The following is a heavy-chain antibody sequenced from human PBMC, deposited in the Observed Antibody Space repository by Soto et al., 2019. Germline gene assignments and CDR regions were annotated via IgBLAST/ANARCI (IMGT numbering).Heavy chain of an antibody. J-gene: IGHJ5*02. CDR2: IYYSGST. Sequence: QLQLQESGPGLVKPSETLSLTCTVSGGSISSSSYYWGWIRQPPGKGLEWIGSIYYSGSTYYNPSLKSRVTISVDTSKNQFSLKLSSVTAADTAVYYCACVDTAMENRFDPWGQGTLVTVSS. CDR1: GGSISSSSYY. CDR3: ACVDTAMENRFDP. D-gene: IGHD5-18*01. V-gene: IGHV4-39*01.